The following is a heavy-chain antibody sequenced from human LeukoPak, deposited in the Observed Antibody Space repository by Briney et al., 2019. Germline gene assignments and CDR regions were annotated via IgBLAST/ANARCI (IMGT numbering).Heavy chain of an antibody. V-gene: IGHV3-23*01. J-gene: IGHJ4*02. CDR3: AKDRDWNYYFDY. CDR1: GFTFSSYA. D-gene: IGHD1-7*01. CDR2: ISGSGGST. Sequence: GGSLRLSCAASGFTFSSYAMTWVRQAPGKGLEWVSAISGSGGSTYYADSVKGRFTISRDNSKNTLYLQMNSLRAEDTAVYYCAKDRDWNYYFDYWGQGTLVTVSS.